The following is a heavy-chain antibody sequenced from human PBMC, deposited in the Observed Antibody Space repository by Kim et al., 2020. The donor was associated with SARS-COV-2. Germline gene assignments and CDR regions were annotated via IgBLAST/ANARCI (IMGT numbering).Heavy chain of an antibody. D-gene: IGHD3-10*01. CDR3: ARAPGFRGGSVGGFGC. CDR2: INPKTGAA. J-gene: IGHJ6*03. Sequence: ASVKVSCKTSGYTFTDYSIHWVRQAPGQGLQWMGLINPKTGAANYAESFPERFIFTLDTSINTAYMELSSLQVDDTAVFYCARAPGFRGGSVGGFGCWG. CDR1: GYTFTDYS. V-gene: IGHV1-2*02.